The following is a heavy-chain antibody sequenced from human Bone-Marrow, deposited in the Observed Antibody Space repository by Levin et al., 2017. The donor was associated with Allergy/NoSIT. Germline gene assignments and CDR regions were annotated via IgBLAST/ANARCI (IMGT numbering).Heavy chain of an antibody. CDR3: ARAGRYDY. Sequence: PGGSLRLSCTVSGYSISGNTYYWGWICQPPGKGLEWIGSINHSGSAYYNPSLKSRVTISVDTSKNQFSLKLSSVTAADTAVYYCARAGRYDYWGQGTLVTVSS. CDR2: INHSGSA. J-gene: IGHJ4*02. V-gene: IGHV4-39*07. D-gene: IGHD3-9*01. CDR1: GYSISGNTYY.